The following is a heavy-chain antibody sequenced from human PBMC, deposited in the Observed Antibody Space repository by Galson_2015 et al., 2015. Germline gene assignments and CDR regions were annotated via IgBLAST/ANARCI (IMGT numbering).Heavy chain of an antibody. D-gene: IGHD3-10*01. CDR2: TYYRSKWYN. CDR3: ARARVDYYSSGSYYKGYYYYGMDV. CDR1: GDSVSSNSAA. Sequence: CAISGDSVSSNSAAWNWIRQSPSRGLEWLGRTYYRSKWYNDYAVSVKSRITINPDTSKNQFSLQLNSVTPEDTAVYYCARARVDYYSSGSYYKGYYYYGMDVWGQGTTVTVSS. V-gene: IGHV6-1*01. J-gene: IGHJ6*02.